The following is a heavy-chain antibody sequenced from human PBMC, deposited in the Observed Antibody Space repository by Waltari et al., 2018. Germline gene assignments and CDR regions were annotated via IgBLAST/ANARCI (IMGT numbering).Heavy chain of an antibody. J-gene: IGHJ4*02. V-gene: IGHV3-74*01. CDR1: GFSFSSKW. Sequence: EVQLLESGGGFVQSGGSLRLSCVASGFSFSSKWRYWVRQPPGKGLVCGARISPHGGDTCDEGSREGRFTISRDNAENTLSLLGDSLRAEDTGIYYCVRGSTDWRGIDYWGQGTLVTVSS. CDR2: ISPHGGDT. D-gene: IGHD3-9*01. CDR3: VRGSTDWRGIDY.